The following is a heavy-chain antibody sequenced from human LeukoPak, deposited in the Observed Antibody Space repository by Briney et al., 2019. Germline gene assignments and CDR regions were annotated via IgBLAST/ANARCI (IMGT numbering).Heavy chain of an antibody. V-gene: IGHV1-8*01. CDR3: ARGLRYSSGWTSALYYYYYMDV. D-gene: IGHD6-19*01. CDR2: MNPNSGNT. J-gene: IGHJ6*03. Sequence: ASVKVSCKASGYTFTSYDINWVRQATGQGLEWMGWMNPNSGNTGYAQKFQGRVTMTRNTSISTAYVELSSLRSEDTAVYYCARGLRYSSGWTSALYYYYYMDVWGKGTTVTVSS. CDR1: GYTFTSYD.